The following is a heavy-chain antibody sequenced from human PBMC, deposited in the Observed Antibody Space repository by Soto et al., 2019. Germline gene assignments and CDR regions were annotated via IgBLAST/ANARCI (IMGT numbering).Heavy chain of an antibody. V-gene: IGHV4-61*01. CDR1: GDSVSSGSYF. Sequence: QVQLQESGPGLVKPSETLSLTCTVSGDSVSSGSYFWSWIRQPPGKGLEWIGYIYDNGKTHYYLSLESRVTISVDTSKNQFSLKLTSVTAADTAVYYCAKANVAAAGIHYYWGQGTLVTVSS. J-gene: IGHJ4*02. CDR3: AKANVAAAGIHYY. CDR2: IYDNGKT. D-gene: IGHD6-13*01.